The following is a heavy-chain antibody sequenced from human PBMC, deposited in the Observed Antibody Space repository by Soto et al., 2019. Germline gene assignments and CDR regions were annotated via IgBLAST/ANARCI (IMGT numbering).Heavy chain of an antibody. V-gene: IGHV4-34*02. D-gene: IGHD5-12*01. CDR1: GGSFSAYY. J-gene: IGHJ6*02. CDR3: ARLVAAKSGLPGKYYYYYYGMDV. CDR2: INHSGST. Sequence: QVQLQQWGAGLLKPSETLSLTCAVCGGSFSAYYWSWIRQPPGKGLEWIGEINHSGSTNYNPSLKSRVTISVDTSKNQFSLKLSSVTAADTAVYYCARLVAAKSGLPGKYYYYYYGMDVWGQGTTVTVSS.